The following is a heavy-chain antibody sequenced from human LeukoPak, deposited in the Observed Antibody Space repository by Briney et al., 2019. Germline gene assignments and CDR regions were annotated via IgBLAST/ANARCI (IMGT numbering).Heavy chain of an antibody. CDR1: GYTFTSYG. CDR3: AGSLKFITMIPHY. J-gene: IGHJ4*02. D-gene: IGHD3-22*01. CDR2: ISAYNGNT. V-gene: IGHV1-18*01. Sequence: GASVKVSCKASGYTFTSYGISWVRQAPGQGLEWMGWISAYNGNTNYAQKLQGRVTMTTDTSTSTAHMELSSLRSEDTAVFYCAGSLKFITMIPHYWGQGTLVTVSS.